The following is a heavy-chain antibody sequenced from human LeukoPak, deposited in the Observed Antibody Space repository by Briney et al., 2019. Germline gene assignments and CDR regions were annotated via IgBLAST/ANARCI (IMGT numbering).Heavy chain of an antibody. CDR3: ARTIQYRRNDAFDI. Sequence: SETLSLTCTVSGGSLSSYYWSWIRQPPGKELEWIGYIYYSGSTNYNPSLKSRVTISVDTSKNQFSLKLSSVTAADTAVYYCARTIQYRRNDAFDIWGQGTMVTVSS. J-gene: IGHJ3*02. CDR2: IYYSGST. V-gene: IGHV4-59*01. CDR1: GGSLSSYY. D-gene: IGHD4-11*01.